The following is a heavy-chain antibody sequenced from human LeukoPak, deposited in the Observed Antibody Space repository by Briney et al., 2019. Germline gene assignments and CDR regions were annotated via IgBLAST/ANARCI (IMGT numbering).Heavy chain of an antibody. CDR1: GYTFTGYY. Sequence: ASVKVSCKASGYTFTGYYMHWVRQAPGQGLEWMGWINPNSGGTNYAQKFQGWVTMTRDTSISTAYMELSRLRSDDTAVYCCARAGYSYGPGAPNWFDPWGQGTLVTVSS. CDR2: INPNSGGT. D-gene: IGHD5-18*01. V-gene: IGHV1-2*04. J-gene: IGHJ5*02. CDR3: ARAGYSYGPGAPNWFDP.